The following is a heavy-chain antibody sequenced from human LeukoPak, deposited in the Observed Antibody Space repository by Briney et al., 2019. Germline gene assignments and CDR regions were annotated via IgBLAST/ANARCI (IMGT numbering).Heavy chain of an antibody. J-gene: IGHJ4*02. CDR3: ASSNRYQLLSPLDY. D-gene: IGHD2-2*01. Sequence: VKPSETLSLTCTVSGGSISSYYWSWIRQPAGKGLEWIGHIYTSGSTNYNPSLKSRVTMSVDTSKNQVSLKLSSVIAADTAVYYCASSNRYQLLSPLDYWGQGTLVTVSS. CDR2: IYTSGST. V-gene: IGHV4-4*07. CDR1: GGSISSYY.